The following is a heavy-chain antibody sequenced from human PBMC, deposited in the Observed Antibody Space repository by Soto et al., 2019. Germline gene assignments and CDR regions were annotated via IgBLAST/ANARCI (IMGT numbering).Heavy chain of an antibody. CDR3: AHSIGLMVYPLPFGY. V-gene: IGHV2-5*02. CDR2: IYWDDDK. J-gene: IGHJ4*02. Sequence: QITLNESGPTLVKPTQTLTLTCTFSGFSLSTSGVGVGWIRQPPGKALQWLALIYWDDDKRYSPSLKRRLTITKDTSKNQVVLTMTNMDPVDRATYYCAHSIGLMVYPLPFGYWGQGTLVTVSS. CDR1: GFSLSTSGVG. D-gene: IGHD2-8*01.